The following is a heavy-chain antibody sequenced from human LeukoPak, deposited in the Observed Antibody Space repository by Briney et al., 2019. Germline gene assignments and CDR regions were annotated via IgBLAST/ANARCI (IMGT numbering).Heavy chain of an antibody. J-gene: IGHJ5*02. V-gene: IGHV1-69*04. CDR3: ARVRPPDFYWFDP. D-gene: IGHD1-1*01. CDR2: IIPILGIA. Sequence: ASVKVSCKASGGTFSSYAISWVRQAPGQGLEWMGRIIPILGIANYAQKFQGRVTITADKSTSTAYMELSSLRSEDTAVHYCARVRPPDFYWFDPWGQGTLVTVSS. CDR1: GGTFSSYA.